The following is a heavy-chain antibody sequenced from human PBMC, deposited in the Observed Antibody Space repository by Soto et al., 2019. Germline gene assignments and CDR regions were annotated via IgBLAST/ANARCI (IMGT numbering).Heavy chain of an antibody. CDR1: GYTFSRYY. CDR2: INPGGVIT. D-gene: IGHD4-17*01. J-gene: IGHJ4*02. V-gene: IGHV1-46*01. Sequence: QVQLVQSGAEVKKPGASVKVSCKASGYTFSRYYMHWVRQAPGQGPEWMGIINPGGVITTYAQKFQGRVTMTRDTSTSTVYMELSSLRSDDTAVYYCTSDSYEDYYFDYWGQGTLVTVSS. CDR3: TSDSYEDYYFDY.